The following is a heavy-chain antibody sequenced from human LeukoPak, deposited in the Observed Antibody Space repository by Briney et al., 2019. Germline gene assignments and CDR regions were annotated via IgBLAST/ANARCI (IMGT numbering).Heavy chain of an antibody. CDR2: IYYSGST. D-gene: IGHD3-10*01. V-gene: IGHV4-31*03. CDR1: GGSISNGDHY. J-gene: IGHJ4*02. CDR3: GGIILAGRELDC. Sequence: SETLSLTSTVSGGSISNGDHYWSWLRQHPGKGLEWIGHIYYSGSTYYNPSLKSRGIISVETSKNQFSLKLSSVTAADTAVYYCGGIILAGRELDCGGQETLATVPP.